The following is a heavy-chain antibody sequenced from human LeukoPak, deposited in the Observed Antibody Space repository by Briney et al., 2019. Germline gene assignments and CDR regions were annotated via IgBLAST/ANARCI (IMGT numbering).Heavy chain of an antibody. D-gene: IGHD2-2*01. V-gene: IGHV3-7*01. Sequence: GGSLRLSCAASGFTFSSYWMSWVRQAPGKGLEWVANIKQDGSKKYYVDSVKGRFTISRDNAKNSLYLQMNSLRAEDTAVYYCASKGYCSSTSCYWRGWFDPWGQGTLVTVSS. J-gene: IGHJ5*02. CDR1: GFTFSSYW. CDR2: IKQDGSKK. CDR3: ASKGYCSSTSCYWRGWFDP.